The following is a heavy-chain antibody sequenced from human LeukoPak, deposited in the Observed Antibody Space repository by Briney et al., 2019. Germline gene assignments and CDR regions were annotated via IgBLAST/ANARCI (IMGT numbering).Heavy chain of an antibody. V-gene: IGHV3-7*01. CDR1: GFTFSSYW. J-gene: IGHJ4*02. CDR2: IKQDGSEK. D-gene: IGHD4-17*01. Sequence: GGSLRLSCAASGFTFSSYWMSWVRQAPGKGLEWVANIKQDGSEKYYVDSVKGRFTISRDNAKNSLYLQMNSLRAEDTAVYYCAREGSVPDYGDLHYFDYWGQGTLVTVSS. CDR3: AREGSVPDYGDLHYFDY.